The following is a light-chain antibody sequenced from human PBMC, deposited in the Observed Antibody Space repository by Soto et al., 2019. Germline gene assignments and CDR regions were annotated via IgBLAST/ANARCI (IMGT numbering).Light chain of an antibody. CDR2: DAS. V-gene: IGKV3-15*01. J-gene: IGKJ5*01. CDR1: QSVSTN. CDR3: HPYNNWPIT. Sequence: EIVMTQSPATLSVSPGERATLSCRASQSVSTNLAWYQQKPGQAPRLLIYDASTRATGLPARFSGSGSGTEITLTISSLQSEDFGVYYWHPYNNWPITFGQGTRLEI.